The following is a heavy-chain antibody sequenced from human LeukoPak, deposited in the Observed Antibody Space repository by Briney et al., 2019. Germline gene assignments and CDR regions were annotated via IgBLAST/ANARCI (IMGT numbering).Heavy chain of an antibody. D-gene: IGHD4-17*01. CDR3: ANVSGDSLGVNALDI. J-gene: IGHJ3*02. CDR2: ISYDGSNK. V-gene: IGHV3-30*04. Sequence: PGGSLRLSCAASGFTFSSYATHWVRQAPGKGLEWVAVISYDGSNKYYADSVKGRFTISRDNSKNTLYLQMNSLRAEDTAVYYCANVSGDSLGVNALDIWGQGTMVTVSS. CDR1: GFTFSSYA.